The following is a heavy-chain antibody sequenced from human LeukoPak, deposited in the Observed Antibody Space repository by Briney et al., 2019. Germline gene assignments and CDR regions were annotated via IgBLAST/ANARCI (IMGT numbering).Heavy chain of an antibody. D-gene: IGHD5-12*01. CDR1: GFTFSTYW. J-gene: IGHJ4*02. CDR2: IKTDESDT. Sequence: PGGSLRLSCAASGFTFSTYWMHWFRQAPGKGLVWVSRIKTDESDTDYADSVKGRFTISRDNAKNTLYLEMNSLRAEDTAVYFCTTIRPDYWGQGTLVTVSS. CDR3: TTIRPDY. V-gene: IGHV3-74*01.